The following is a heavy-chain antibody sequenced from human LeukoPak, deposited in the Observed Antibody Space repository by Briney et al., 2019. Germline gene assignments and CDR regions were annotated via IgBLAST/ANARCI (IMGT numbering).Heavy chain of an antibody. CDR3: ARASTTGSYLVWFDP. Sequence: PSGTLSLTCAVSGGSISSRGYSWSWIRQPPGNGLEWIGYIYHTGSTYYSPSLESRVTISVDRSKNQFSLKLSSVTAADTAVYYCARASTTGSYLVWFDPWGQGTLVTVSS. J-gene: IGHJ5*02. D-gene: IGHD3-10*01. CDR2: IYHTGST. CDR1: GGSISSRGYS. V-gene: IGHV4-30-2*01.